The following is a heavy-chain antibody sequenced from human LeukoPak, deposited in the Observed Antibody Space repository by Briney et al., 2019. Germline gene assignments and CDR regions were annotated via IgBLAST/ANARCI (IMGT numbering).Heavy chain of an antibody. Sequence: SETLSLTCAVSGYSISSGYYWGWIRQPPGKGLEWIGYIYYSGSTNYNPSLKSRVTISVDTSKNQFSLKLSSVTAADTAVYYCARDGGYYYDSSGYYRDWGQGTLVTVSS. D-gene: IGHD3-22*01. J-gene: IGHJ4*02. CDR1: GYSISSGYY. V-gene: IGHV4-61*01. CDR3: ARDGGYYYDSSGYYRD. CDR2: IYYSGST.